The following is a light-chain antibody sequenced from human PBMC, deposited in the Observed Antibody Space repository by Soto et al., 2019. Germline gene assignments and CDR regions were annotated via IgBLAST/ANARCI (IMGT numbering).Light chain of an antibody. Sequence: QSALPQPASVSGSPGQSITLSCTGTSSDVGGYNYVSWYQQHPGKAPKLMIYDVSNRPSGVSNRFSGSKSGNTASLTICGLQDEDEADYYCSSYTSSSTLVVFGGGTKLTVL. J-gene: IGLJ2*01. V-gene: IGLV2-14*01. CDR3: SSYTSSSTLVV. CDR1: SSDVGGYNY. CDR2: DVS.